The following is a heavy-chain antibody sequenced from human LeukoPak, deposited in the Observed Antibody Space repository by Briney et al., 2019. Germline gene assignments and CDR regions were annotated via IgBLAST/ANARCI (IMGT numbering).Heavy chain of an antibody. D-gene: IGHD3-9*01. CDR1: GFTFSDYS. CDR2: ISSSSTYI. J-gene: IGHJ4*02. CDR3: ARADNNDILTGYSDY. V-gene: IGHV3-21*01. Sequence: GGSLRLSCAASGFTFSDYSMNWVRQAPGKGLEWVSSISSSSTYIHYAHSVKGRFTISRDNARNSLYLEMNSLRAEDTAAYFCARADNNDILTGYSDYWGQGTLVTVSS.